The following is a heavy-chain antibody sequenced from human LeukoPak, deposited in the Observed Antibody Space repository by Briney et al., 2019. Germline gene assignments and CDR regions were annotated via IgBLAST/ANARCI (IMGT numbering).Heavy chain of an antibody. Sequence: NPSETLSLTCAVYGDSFSDYYWSWIRQPPGKGPEGIGEINHSGTTNSHPSLKSRVTISADTSKNQVSLKLASVTAADTAVYYCAGEEAAQDFDAFHIWGQGTMVTVSS. CDR1: GDSFSDYY. D-gene: IGHD3-10*01. CDR3: AGEEAAQDFDAFHI. CDR2: INHSGTT. J-gene: IGHJ3*02. V-gene: IGHV4-34*01.